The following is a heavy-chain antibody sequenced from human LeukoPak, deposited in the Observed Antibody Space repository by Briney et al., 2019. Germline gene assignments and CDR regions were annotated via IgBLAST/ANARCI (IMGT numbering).Heavy chain of an antibody. CDR1: GGSFSGYY. D-gene: IGHD3-9*01. CDR3: AREEPNHDILTGYYYNWFDP. J-gene: IGHJ5*02. V-gene: IGHV4-34*01. Sequence: PSETLSLTCAVYGGSFSGYYWSWIRQPPGKGLEWIGEINHSGSTNYNPSLKSRVTISVDTSKNQFSLKLSSVTAADTAVYYCAREEPNHDILTGYYYNWFDPWGQGTLVTVSS. CDR2: INHSGST.